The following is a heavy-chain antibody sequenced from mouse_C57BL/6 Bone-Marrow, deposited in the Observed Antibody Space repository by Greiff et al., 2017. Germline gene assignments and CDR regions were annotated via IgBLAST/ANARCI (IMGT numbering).Heavy chain of an antibody. Sequence: VKLVESGPELVKPGASVKLSCKASGYTFTSYDINWVKQRPGQGLEWIGWIYPRDGSTKYNEKFKGKATLTVDTSSSTAYMELHSLTSEDSAVYFCASFITTVVAKGFDYWGQGTTLTVSS. V-gene: IGHV1-85*01. CDR1: GYTFTSYD. D-gene: IGHD1-1*01. CDR3: ASFITTVVAKGFDY. J-gene: IGHJ2*01. CDR2: IYPRDGST.